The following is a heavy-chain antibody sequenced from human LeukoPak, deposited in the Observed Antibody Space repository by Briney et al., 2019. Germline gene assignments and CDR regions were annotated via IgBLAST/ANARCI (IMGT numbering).Heavy chain of an antibody. CDR3: ARDRSGPDY. CDR1: DFTFSTYW. Sequence: GGSLRLSCAASDFTFSTYWMNWVRQAPGQGLVWVSRINSDGSSTAYADSVKGRFTISRDNAKNTLYLQMNSLRAEDTAVYYCARDRSGPDYWGQGTLVTVSS. J-gene: IGHJ4*02. V-gene: IGHV3-74*01. CDR2: INSDGSST.